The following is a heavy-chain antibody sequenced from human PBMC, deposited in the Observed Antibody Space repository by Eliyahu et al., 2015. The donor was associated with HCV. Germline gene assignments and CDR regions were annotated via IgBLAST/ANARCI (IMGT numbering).Heavy chain of an antibody. CDR1: GFTXXXAW. CDR3: TSEWVVPTPMRFDY. Sequence: EVQLVESGGGLVKPGGSLRLSCAASGFTXXXAWMGWVRQAPGKGLEWVGXIKSKTXGGTTDYAGPVKGRFTISRDDSRNTVYLQMNSLKSEDTAVYYCTSEWVVPTPMRFDYWGQGTPVTVSS. J-gene: IGHJ4*02. CDR2: IKSKTXGGTT. D-gene: IGHD2-2*01. V-gene: IGHV3-15*01.